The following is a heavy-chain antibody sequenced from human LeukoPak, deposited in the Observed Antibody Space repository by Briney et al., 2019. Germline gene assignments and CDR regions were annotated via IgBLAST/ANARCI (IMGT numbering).Heavy chain of an antibody. D-gene: IGHD3-22*01. V-gene: IGHV1-18*01. J-gene: IGHJ3*02. CDR3: ARDQYYDSSGYYYHDAFDI. Sequence: RRASVKVSCKASGYTFTSYGISWVRQAPGQGLEWMGWISAYNGNTNYAQKLQGRVTMTTDTSTSTAYMELRSLRSDDTAVYYCARDQYYDSSGYYYHDAFDIWGQGTMVTVSS. CDR1: GYTFTSYG. CDR2: ISAYNGNT.